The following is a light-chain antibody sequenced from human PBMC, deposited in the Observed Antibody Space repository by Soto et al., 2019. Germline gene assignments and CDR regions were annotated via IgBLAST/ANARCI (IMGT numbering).Light chain of an antibody. Sequence: EIAMTQSPATLSVSPGERGTLSCRASQSVSRNLAWYQQKPGQAPRLLIYAASARATGIPARFSGSGSGTDFTLTISSLQSEDFAVYYCQQYNNWPYPFGQGTKVDIK. J-gene: IGKJ2*01. CDR2: AAS. CDR3: QQYNNWPYP. V-gene: IGKV3-15*01. CDR1: QSVSRN.